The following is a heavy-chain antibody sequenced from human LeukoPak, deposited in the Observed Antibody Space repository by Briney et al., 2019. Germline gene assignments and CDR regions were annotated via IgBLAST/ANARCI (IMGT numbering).Heavy chain of an antibody. CDR1: GGSISSYY. Sequence: PSETLSLTCTVSGGSISSYYWSWIRQPPGKGLEWIGSIYYSGSTYYNPSLKSRVTISVDTSKNQFSLKLSSVTAADTAVYYCARRWRANWFDPWGQGTLVTVSS. V-gene: IGHV4-39*01. D-gene: IGHD2-15*01. CDR2: IYYSGST. J-gene: IGHJ5*02. CDR3: ARRWRANWFDP.